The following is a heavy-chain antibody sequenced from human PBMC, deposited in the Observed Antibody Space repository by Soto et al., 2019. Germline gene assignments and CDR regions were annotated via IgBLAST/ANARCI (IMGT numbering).Heavy chain of an antibody. CDR1: GGPISSYY. CDR3: ARDRTAAGTFDF. CDR2: IYYGGST. J-gene: IGHJ4*02. D-gene: IGHD6-13*01. V-gene: IGHV4-59*01. Sequence: QVQLQESGPGLVKPSETLSLTCTVSGGPISSYYWSWLRQSPGKGLEWIGYIYYGGSTSYNPSLKSRVTQSVDTSKNQFFLRLRFVTAADTAVYYCARDRTAAGTFDFWGQGTLVTVSS.